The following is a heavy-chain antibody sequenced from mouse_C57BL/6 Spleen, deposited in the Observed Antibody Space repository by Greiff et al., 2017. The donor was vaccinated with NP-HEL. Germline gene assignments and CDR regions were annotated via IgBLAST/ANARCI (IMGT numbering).Heavy chain of an antibody. Sequence: EVQLPQSGPGLVKPSQSLSLTCSVTGYSITSGYYWNWIRQFPGNKLEWMGYISYDGSNNYNPSLKNRISITRDTSKNQFFLKLNSVTTEDTATYYCATFAYWGQGTLVTVSA. CDR3: ATFAY. CDR1: GYSITSGYY. J-gene: IGHJ3*01. V-gene: IGHV3-6*01. CDR2: ISYDGSN.